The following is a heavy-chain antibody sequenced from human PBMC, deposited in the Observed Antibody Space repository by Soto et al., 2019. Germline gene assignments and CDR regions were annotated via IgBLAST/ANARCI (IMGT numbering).Heavy chain of an antibody. CDR1: GYTFTSYA. Sequence: GASVKVSCKASGYTFTSYAMHWVRQAPGQRLEWMGWINAGNGNTKYSQKFQGRVTITRDTSASTAYMELSSLRSEDTAVYYCARGYDYIWGSYRPKTINWFDPWGQGTLVTVSS. V-gene: IGHV1-3*01. CDR3: ARGYDYIWGSYRPKTINWFDP. CDR2: INAGNGNT. D-gene: IGHD3-16*02. J-gene: IGHJ5*02.